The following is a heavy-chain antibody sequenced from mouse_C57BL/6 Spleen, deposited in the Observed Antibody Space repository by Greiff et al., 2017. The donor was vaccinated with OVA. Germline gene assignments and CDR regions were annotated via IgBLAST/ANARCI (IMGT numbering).Heavy chain of an antibody. D-gene: IGHD3-2*02. Sequence: QVQLQQPGAELVRPGSSVKLSCKASGYTFTSYWMHWVKQRPIQGLEWIGNIDPSDSETHYNQKFKDKATLTVDKSSSTAYMQLSSLTSEDSAVYYCARSLRQLRIRVMDYWGQGTSVTVSS. V-gene: IGHV1-52*01. CDR3: ARSLRQLRIRVMDY. CDR2: IDPSDSET. J-gene: IGHJ4*01. CDR1: GYTFTSYW.